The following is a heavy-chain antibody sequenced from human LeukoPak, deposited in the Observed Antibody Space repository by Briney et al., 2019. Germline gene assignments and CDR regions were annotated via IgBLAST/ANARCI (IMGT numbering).Heavy chain of an antibody. J-gene: IGHJ1*01. CDR3: ARGRSSWYGDFQH. V-gene: IGHV1-8*03. CDR1: GYTFTSYD. CDR2: MNPNSGKT. D-gene: IGHD6-13*01. Sequence: ASVKVSCKASGYTFTSYDINWVRQATGQGLEWMGWMNPNSGKTGNAQKFQGRVTITWNTSISTAYMELSSLGSEDTALYFCARGRSSWYGDFQHWGQGTLVTVSS.